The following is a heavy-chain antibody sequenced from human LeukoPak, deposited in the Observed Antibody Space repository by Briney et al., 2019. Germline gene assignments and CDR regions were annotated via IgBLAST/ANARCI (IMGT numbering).Heavy chain of an antibody. CDR3: ATRPAYDSSGYPDAFDI. V-gene: IGHV3-53*01. D-gene: IGHD3-22*01. J-gene: IGHJ3*02. CDR1: GFPFSNYA. Sequence: GGSLRLSCAASGFPFSNYAMSWVRQAPGKGLEWVSVIYSAGSTYYADSVKGRFTISRDNSKNTLYLQMNSLRAEDTSVYYCATRPAYDSSGYPDAFDIWGQGTMVTVSS. CDR2: IYSAGST.